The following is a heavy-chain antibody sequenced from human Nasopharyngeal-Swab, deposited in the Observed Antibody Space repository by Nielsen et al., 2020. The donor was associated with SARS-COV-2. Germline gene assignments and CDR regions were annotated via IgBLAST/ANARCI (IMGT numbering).Heavy chain of an antibody. CDR2: IYYSGST. CDR3: ARQWYYDSSGYRGGFDP. D-gene: IGHD3-22*01. J-gene: IGHJ5*02. CDR1: GGSISSSSYY. V-gene: IGHV4-39*01. Sequence: SETLSLTCTVSGGSISSSSYYWGWILQPPGKGLEWIGSIYYSGSTYYNPSLKSRVTISVDTSKNQFSLKLSSVTAADTAVYYCARQWYYDSSGYRGGFDPCGQGTLVTVSS.